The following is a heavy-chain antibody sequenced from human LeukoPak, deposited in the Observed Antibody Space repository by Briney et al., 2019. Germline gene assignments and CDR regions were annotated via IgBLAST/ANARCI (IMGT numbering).Heavy chain of an antibody. Sequence: SETLSLTCAVYGGSFSGYYWSWIRQPPGKGLEWIGEINHSGSTNYNPSLKSRVTISVDTSKNQFSLKLSSVTAADAAVYYCARARTGYWRSTRWRSYFYYWGQGTLVTVSS. D-gene: IGHD2-2*03. CDR3: ARARTGYWRSTRWRSYFYY. CDR1: GGSFSGYY. V-gene: IGHV4-34*01. CDR2: INHSGST. J-gene: IGHJ4*02.